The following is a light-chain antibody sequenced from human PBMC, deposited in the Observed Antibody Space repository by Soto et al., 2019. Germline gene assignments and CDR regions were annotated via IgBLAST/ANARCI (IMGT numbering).Light chain of an antibody. Sequence: EIVMTQSPATLSVSPGERATLSCRASQSVSSNLAWYQQKPGQAPRLLIYGASTRATGIPVRFSGSGSGTEFTLTISSLEPEDFSVYYCQQRYNWPITFGQGTRLEIK. V-gene: IGKV3-15*01. CDR3: QQRYNWPIT. CDR1: QSVSSN. CDR2: GAS. J-gene: IGKJ5*01.